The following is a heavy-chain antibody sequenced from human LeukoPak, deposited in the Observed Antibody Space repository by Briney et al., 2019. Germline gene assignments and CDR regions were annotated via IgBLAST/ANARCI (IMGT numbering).Heavy chain of an antibody. CDR1: GFTFSSYA. V-gene: IGHV3-30-3*01. D-gene: IGHD3-3*01. CDR2: ISYDGSNK. J-gene: IGHJ6*03. CDR3: ASLYYDFWSGYYMDV. Sequence: GRSLRLSCAASGFTFSSYAMHWVRQAPGKGLEWVAVISYDGSNKYYADSVKGRFTISRDNSKNTLYLQMNSLRAEDTAVYYCASLYYDFWSGYYMDVWGKGTTVTVSS.